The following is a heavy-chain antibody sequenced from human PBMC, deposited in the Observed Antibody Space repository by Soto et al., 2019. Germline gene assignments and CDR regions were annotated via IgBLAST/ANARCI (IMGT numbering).Heavy chain of an antibody. CDR2: IYSSGNT. V-gene: IGHV4-4*07. D-gene: IGHD3-3*01. Sequence: SETLSLTCSVSGGTISGYYWTWIRQPAGKGLEWIGRIYSSGNTKYNPSLQSRVTMSLDTSNNQFTLRLTSVTAADTAVYYCARGQRFSDWFDPWGQGTLVTVSS. J-gene: IGHJ5*02. CDR3: ARGQRFSDWFDP. CDR1: GGTISGYY.